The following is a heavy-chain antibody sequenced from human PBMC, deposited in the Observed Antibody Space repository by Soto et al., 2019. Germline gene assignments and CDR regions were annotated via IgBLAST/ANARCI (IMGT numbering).Heavy chain of an antibody. D-gene: IGHD3-16*01. V-gene: IGHV3-74*01. CDR2: INTDGSST. CDR1: GFTFSSIW. Sequence: EVQLVESGGGLVQPGGSLRLSCPVSGFTFSSIWMHWVRQAPGEGLVWVSRINTDGSSTSYADSVKGRFTISRDNAKNTLYLQMNSLRVEDTAMYYCAKGGVDTFGLSYWGQGTMVTVSS. CDR3: AKGGVDTFGLSY. J-gene: IGHJ4*02.